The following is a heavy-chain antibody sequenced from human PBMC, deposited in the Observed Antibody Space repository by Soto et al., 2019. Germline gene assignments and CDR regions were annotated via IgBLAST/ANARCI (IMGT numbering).Heavy chain of an antibody. Sequence: SETLSLTCTVSGGSISSSSYYWGWIRQPPGKGLEWIGSIYYSGSTYYNPSLKSRVTISVDTSKNQFSLKLSSVTAADTAVYYCARRTGGYSSGWYHAFDYWGQGTLVTVSS. CDR2: IYYSGST. D-gene: IGHD6-19*01. V-gene: IGHV4-39*01. CDR1: GGSISSSSYY. J-gene: IGHJ4*02. CDR3: ARRTGGYSSGWYHAFDY.